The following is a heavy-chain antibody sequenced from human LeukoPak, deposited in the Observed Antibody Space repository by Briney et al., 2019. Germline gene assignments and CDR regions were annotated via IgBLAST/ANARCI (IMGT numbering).Heavy chain of an antibody. J-gene: IGHJ4*02. Sequence: GGSLRLSCAVSGFTFSNYALSWVRQAPGKGLEWLSAITGSGDITYYADSVKGRFTVSRDISKNTLYLQMNSLRAEDTALYYCAKGITAADTGLDYWGQGTLVTVSS. D-gene: IGHD6-13*01. CDR3: AKGITAADTGLDY. CDR1: GFTFSNYA. V-gene: IGHV3-23*01. CDR2: ITGSGDIT.